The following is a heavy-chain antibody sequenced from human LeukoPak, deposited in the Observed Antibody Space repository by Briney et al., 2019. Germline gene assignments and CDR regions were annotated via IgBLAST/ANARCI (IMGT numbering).Heavy chain of an antibody. CDR3: ARALSDDSSPDAFDI. CDR2: IIPIFGTA. J-gene: IGHJ3*02. CDR1: GYTFISYG. V-gene: IGHV1-69*06. D-gene: IGHD3-22*01. Sequence: SVKVSCKASGYTFISYGISWVRQAPGQGLEWMGGIIPIFGTANYAQKFQGRVTITADKSTSTAYMELSSLRSEDTAVYYCARALSDDSSPDAFDIWGQGTMVTVSS.